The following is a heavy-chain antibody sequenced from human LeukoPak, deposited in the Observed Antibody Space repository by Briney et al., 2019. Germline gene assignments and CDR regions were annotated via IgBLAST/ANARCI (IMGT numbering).Heavy chain of an antibody. V-gene: IGHV3-7*05. D-gene: IGHD1-26*01. CDR3: AKDSYSKGDY. CDR1: RVRFSSYW. J-gene: IGHJ4*02. Sequence: PRGSLRLSSAAPRVRFSSYWMCWVRQAPGKGLEWVANIKQDGGESNYVGTAKGRFTISRDNAKNSLYLQMNSLRAEDTAVYSCAKDSYSKGDYWGQGTLVTVSS. CDR2: IKQDGGES.